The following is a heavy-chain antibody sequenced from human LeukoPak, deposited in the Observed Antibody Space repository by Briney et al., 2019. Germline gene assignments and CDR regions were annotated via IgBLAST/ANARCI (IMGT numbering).Heavy chain of an antibody. CDR3: ARDNKYYGSGSYYNV. CDR2: IKQDGSEK. V-gene: IGHV3-7*01. CDR1: GFTFSRYW. Sequence: GGSLRLSCAASGFTFSRYWMSWVRQAPGKGLEWVANIKQDGSEKYYVDSVKGRFTISRDNAKNSLYLQMNSLRAEDTAVYYCARDNKYYGSGSYYNVWGQGTLVTVSS. J-gene: IGHJ4*02. D-gene: IGHD3-10*01.